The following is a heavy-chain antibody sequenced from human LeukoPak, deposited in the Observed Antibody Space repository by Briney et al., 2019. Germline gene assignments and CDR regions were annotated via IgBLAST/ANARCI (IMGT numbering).Heavy chain of an antibody. CDR1: GFAVSSKY. V-gene: IGHV3-66*01. Sequence: GGSLRLSCVASGFAVSSKYMSWIRQAPGKGLEWVSVIYTGGSTHYPDSVMGRFTISRDDSKNTVSLQMNSLRAEDTAVYYCARSRFYFDYWGQGTLVTVSS. CDR2: IYTGGST. CDR3: ARSRFYFDY. J-gene: IGHJ4*02.